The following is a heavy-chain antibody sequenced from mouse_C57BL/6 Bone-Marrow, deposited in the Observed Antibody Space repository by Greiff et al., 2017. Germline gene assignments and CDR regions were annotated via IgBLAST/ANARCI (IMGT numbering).Heavy chain of an antibody. CDR3: ARPSYYSNWWVAWFAY. CDR2: ISDGGSYT. J-gene: IGHJ3*01. Sequence: DVHLVESGGGLVKPGGSLKLSCAASGFTFSSYAMSWVRQTPEKRLEWVATISDGGSYTYYPDNVKGRFTISRDNAKNNLDLQMSHLKSEDTAMYYCARPSYYSNWWVAWFAYWGQGTLVTVSA. D-gene: IGHD2-5*01. CDR1: GFTFSSYA. V-gene: IGHV5-4*01.